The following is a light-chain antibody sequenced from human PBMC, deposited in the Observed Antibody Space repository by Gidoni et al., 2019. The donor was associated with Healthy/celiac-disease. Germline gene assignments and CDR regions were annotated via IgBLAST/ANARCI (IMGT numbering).Light chain of an antibody. Sequence: SALTQPASVSGSPGQSITISCTGTSSDVGGYNYVSWYQQHPGKAPKLMIYDVSNRPAGVSNRFSGSKSGNTASLTISGLQAEDEADYYCSSYTSSSTLLYVFGTGTKVXVL. J-gene: IGLJ1*01. V-gene: IGLV2-14*03. CDR3: SSYTSSSTLLYV. CDR1: SSDVGGYNY. CDR2: DVS.